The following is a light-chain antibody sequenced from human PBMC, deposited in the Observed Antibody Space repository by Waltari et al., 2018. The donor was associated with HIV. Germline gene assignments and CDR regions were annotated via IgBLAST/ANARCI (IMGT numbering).Light chain of an antibody. CDR1: SDHSSYA. J-gene: IGLJ3*02. V-gene: IGLV4-69*01. CDR2: LNRDGIL. Sequence: HLVLTQSPSASASLGASVKVTCNLSSDHSSYAIAWHQHRPETGPRCFMELNRDGILDRGDGFPVRFSGSSAGAERYLIISSLQSDDEADYYCQTWGTGIVVFGGGTKLTVL. CDR3: QTWGTGIVV.